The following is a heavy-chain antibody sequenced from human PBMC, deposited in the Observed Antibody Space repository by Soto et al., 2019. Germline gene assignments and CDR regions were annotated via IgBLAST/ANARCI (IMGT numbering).Heavy chain of an antibody. CDR1: GGSFSGYY. Sequence: SETLSLTCAVYGGSFSGYYWSWIRQPPGKGLEWIGEINHSGSTNYNPSLKSRVTISVDTSKNQFSLKLSSVTAADTAVYYCARGQLRSIFPRYYFDYWGQGTLVTVSS. D-gene: IGHD5-12*01. J-gene: IGHJ4*02. CDR2: INHSGST. CDR3: ARGQLRSIFPRYYFDY. V-gene: IGHV4-34*01.